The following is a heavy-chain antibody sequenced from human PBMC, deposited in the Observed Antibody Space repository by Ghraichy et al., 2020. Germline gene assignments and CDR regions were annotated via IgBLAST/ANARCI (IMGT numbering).Heavy chain of an antibody. J-gene: IGHJ3*01. CDR3: AKRYSSGWYAPNPDAFDF. D-gene: IGHD6-19*01. CDR2: ISGSGYGT. Sequence: LSLTCAASGFSFSSYAMSWVRQAPGKGLEWVSAISGSGYGTHYADSVKGRFTISRDNSKNTLYLQMNSLRAEDTAVYYGAKRYSSGWYAPNPDAFDFWGQGTMVTVSS. CDR1: GFSFSSYA. V-gene: IGHV3-23*01.